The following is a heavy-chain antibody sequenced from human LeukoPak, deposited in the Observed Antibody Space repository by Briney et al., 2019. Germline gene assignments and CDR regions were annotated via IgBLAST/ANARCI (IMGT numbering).Heavy chain of an antibody. Sequence: RPGGSLRLSCAASGFTFSSYAMHWVRQAPGKGLEWVAVISYDGSNKYYADSVKGRFTISRDNSKNTLYLQMNSLRAEDTAVYYCARGTYNWNYVDWGQGTLVTVSS. CDR1: GFTFSSYA. J-gene: IGHJ4*02. V-gene: IGHV3-30-3*01. D-gene: IGHD1-7*01. CDR2: ISYDGSNK. CDR3: ARGTYNWNYVD.